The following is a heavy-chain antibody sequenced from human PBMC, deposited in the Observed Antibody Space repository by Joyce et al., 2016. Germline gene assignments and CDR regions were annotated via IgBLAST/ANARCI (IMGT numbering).Heavy chain of an antibody. D-gene: IGHD2/OR15-2a*01. J-gene: IGHJ6*03. V-gene: IGHV1-69*06. CDR3: ARERGEREYYYYMDV. Sequence: QLELVQSGAEVKKPGSSVNISCKASGDSYINFGIVWVRQDPGKGLEWMGGIMPIFGTPNYSPKFHGRITINADKSATTAYMELSSLRSDDTAVYYCARERGEREYYYYMDVWGRGTTVTVSS. CDR2: IMPIFGTP. CDR1: GDSYINFG.